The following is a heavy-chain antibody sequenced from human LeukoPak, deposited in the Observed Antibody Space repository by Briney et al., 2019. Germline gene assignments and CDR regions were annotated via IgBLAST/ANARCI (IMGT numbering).Heavy chain of an antibody. D-gene: IGHD6-13*01. CDR2: ISASNGET. V-gene: IGHV1-18*01. J-gene: IGHJ4*02. CDR3: ARASTRAAATGYDP. Sequence: ASVKVSCRAYGYIFTNFGITWVRQAPGQGLEWVAWISASNGETNFAQNFQGRVTMMTDSSPNTAYMELRGLTYDDTAVYYCARASTRAAATGYDPWGQGSIVTVSS. CDR1: GYIFTNFG.